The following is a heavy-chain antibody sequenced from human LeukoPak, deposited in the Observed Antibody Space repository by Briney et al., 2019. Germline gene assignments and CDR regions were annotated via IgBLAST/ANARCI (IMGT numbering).Heavy chain of an antibody. CDR1: GFPFSSYW. J-gene: IGHJ4*02. Sequence: GGSLRLSCEPSGFPFSSYWMLWVRQAPGKGLVWVSRISGDGTIKTYADFVRGRFTISRDNTKNILYLQMNSLRVEDTAVYYCARDRLSYCSGGSCYPDYWGQGTLVTVSS. CDR2: ISGDGTIK. D-gene: IGHD2-15*01. V-gene: IGHV3-74*03. CDR3: ARDRLSYCSGGSCYPDY.